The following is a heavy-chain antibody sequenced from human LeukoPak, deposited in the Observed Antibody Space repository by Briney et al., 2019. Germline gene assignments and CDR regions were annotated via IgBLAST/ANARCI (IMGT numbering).Heavy chain of an antibody. V-gene: IGHV1-8*01. D-gene: IGHD6-13*01. CDR3: AREGSSWYCYYYYMGV. Sequence: ASVKVSCKASGYTFTSYDINWVRQATGQGLEWMGWMNPNSGNTGYAQKFQGRVTMTRNTSISTAYMELSSLRSEDTAVYYCAREGSSWYCYYYYMGVWGKRTTVTVSS. CDR1: GYTFTSYD. J-gene: IGHJ6*03. CDR2: MNPNSGNT.